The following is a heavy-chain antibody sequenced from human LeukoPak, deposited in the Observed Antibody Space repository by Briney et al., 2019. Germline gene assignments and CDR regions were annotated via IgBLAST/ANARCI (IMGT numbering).Heavy chain of an antibody. D-gene: IGHD3-22*01. CDR1: GFTFNSYG. J-gene: IGHJ4*02. Sequence: PGGSLRLSCAASGFTFNSYGMHWVRQAPGKGLEWVAVIWSDGSNKYYADSVKGRFTISRDSSKNTLYLQMNSLRAEDTALYYCARTYYYDSSGSLENWGQGTLVTVSS. CDR3: ARTYYYDSSGSLEN. V-gene: IGHV3-33*01. CDR2: IWSDGSNK.